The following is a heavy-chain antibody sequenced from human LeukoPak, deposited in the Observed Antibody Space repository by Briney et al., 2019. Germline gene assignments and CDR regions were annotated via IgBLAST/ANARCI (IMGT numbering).Heavy chain of an antibody. CDR2: MWNDGITG. CDR3: ARDGSGWSSDY. J-gene: IGHJ4*02. CDR1: GFTFSSYS. V-gene: IGHV3-33*08. D-gene: IGHD6-19*01. Sequence: GGSLRLSCAASGFTFSSYSMNWVRQAPGKGLEWVAIMWNDGITGKYADSVRGRFRVSRDNSKNTVYLEMGSLRADDTSVYYCARDGSGWSSDYWGQGTLVTVSS.